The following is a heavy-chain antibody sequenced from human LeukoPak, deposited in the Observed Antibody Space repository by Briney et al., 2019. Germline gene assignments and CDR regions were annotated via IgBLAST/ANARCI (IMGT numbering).Heavy chain of an antibody. J-gene: IGHJ4*02. Sequence: GGSQRLSCTASGFIFSNYYMAWVRQPPGRGLEWISYISADAATVKYADSVEGRFTVSRDNTQNSIYLEMSSLRVDDTAVYYCARMYSSGYYGDYFDYWGQGNLVSVSS. CDR2: ISADAATV. CDR3: ARMYSSGYYGDYFDY. V-gene: IGHV3-11*04. D-gene: IGHD5-12*01. CDR1: GFIFSNYY.